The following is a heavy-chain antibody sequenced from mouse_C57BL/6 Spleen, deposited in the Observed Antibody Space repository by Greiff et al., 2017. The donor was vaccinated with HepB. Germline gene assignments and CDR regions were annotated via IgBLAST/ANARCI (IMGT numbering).Heavy chain of an antibody. D-gene: IGHD1-1*01. CDR1: GYTFTSYW. CDR3: ARSRYSAWFAY. Sequence: QVQLQQPGAELVRPGSSVKLSCKASGYTFTSYWMHWVKQRPIQGLEWIGNIDPSDSETHYNQKFKDKATLTVDKSSSTAYMQLSSLTSEDSAVYYCARSRYSAWFAYWGQGTLVTVSA. CDR2: IDPSDSET. J-gene: IGHJ3*01. V-gene: IGHV1-52*01.